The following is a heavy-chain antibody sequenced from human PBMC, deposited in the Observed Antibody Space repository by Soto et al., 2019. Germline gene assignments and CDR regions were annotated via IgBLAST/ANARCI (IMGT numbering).Heavy chain of an antibody. CDR3: AHTGVVGPYYYGMDV. CDR1: GFTFSSYA. V-gene: IGHV3-23*01. CDR2: ISGSGGST. D-gene: IGHD1-26*01. J-gene: IGHJ6*02. Sequence: EVQLLESGGGLVQPGGSLRLSCAASGFTFSSYAMSWVRQAPGKGLEWVSAISGSGGSTYYADSVKGRFTISRDNSKNTPYLQMNSLRAEDTAVYYCAHTGVVGPYYYGMDVWGQGTTVTVSS.